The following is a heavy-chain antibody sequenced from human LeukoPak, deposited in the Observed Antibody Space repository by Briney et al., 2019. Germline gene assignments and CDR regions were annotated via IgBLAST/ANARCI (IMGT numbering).Heavy chain of an antibody. CDR1: GDSVSSNSAT. CDR3: AKAGDIAAAVLDY. D-gene: IGHD6-13*01. Sequence: SQTLSLTCAISGDSVSSNSATWTWIRQSPSRGLEWLGRTYYRSKWYNDYAVSVKSRITINPDTSKNQFSLQLNSVTPEDTAVYYCAKAGDIAAAVLDYWGQGTLVTVSS. J-gene: IGHJ4*02. V-gene: IGHV6-1*01. CDR2: TYYRSKWYN.